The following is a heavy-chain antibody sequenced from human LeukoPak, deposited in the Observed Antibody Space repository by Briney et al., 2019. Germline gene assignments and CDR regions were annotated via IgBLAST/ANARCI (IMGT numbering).Heavy chain of an antibody. CDR3: AREMGVVTAHGIDV. CDR1: GGSISSISSNNYH. CDR2: IYSSGST. V-gene: IGHV4-39*02. J-gene: IGHJ6*02. Sequence: SETLSLTCIVSGGSISSISSNNYHWGWTRQPPGKGLEWIGSIYSSGSTYYNPSLKSRVTISVDTSKNQFSLKLGSVTAADTALYYCAREMGVVTAHGIDVWGQGTTVTVSS. D-gene: IGHD2-21*02.